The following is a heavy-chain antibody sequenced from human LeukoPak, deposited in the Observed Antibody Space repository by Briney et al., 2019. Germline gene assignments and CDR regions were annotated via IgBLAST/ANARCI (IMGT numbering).Heavy chain of an antibody. CDR1: GDSISSYY. Sequence: SETLSLTCTVSGDSISSYYWRWIRQPAGKGLEWIARIYTSRSPNYNPSLKSRVTMSVDTSKTEFSLKVSSVTAADPAVIYWARVSGIGNWFDPWGQKTLVTVSS. J-gene: IGHJ5*01. V-gene: IGHV4-4*07. CDR2: IYTSRSP. D-gene: IGHD6-13*01. CDR3: ARVSGIGNWFDP.